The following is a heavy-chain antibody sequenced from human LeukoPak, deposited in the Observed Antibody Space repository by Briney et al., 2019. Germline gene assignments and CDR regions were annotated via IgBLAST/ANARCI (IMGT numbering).Heavy chain of an antibody. J-gene: IGHJ4*02. Sequence: SPTLSHTFAISVHSVSINSAVWNWIRQSPPKGPGWVGSTYYKSKRYNNLAASVNSRITINQDTSKNQSSLQLSSGTPEDTAVYYRASAREEEDTGFEYWGKGILVPV. V-gene: IGHV6-1*01. D-gene: IGHD5-18*01. CDR2: TYYKSKRYN. CDR1: VHSVSINSAV. CDR3: ASAREEEDTGFEY.